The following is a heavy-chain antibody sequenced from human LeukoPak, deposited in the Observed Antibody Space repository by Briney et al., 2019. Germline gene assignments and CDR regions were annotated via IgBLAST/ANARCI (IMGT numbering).Heavy chain of an antibody. Sequence: GASVKVSCKASGYTFTGYYMHWVRQAPGQGLEWMGWINPNSGGTNYPQKFQGRVTLTRDTSITTAYMDLSRLRSDDTAVYYCVTAYYDRSVYYPDSFDIWGQGTMVTVSS. CDR1: GYTFTGYY. V-gene: IGHV1-2*02. J-gene: IGHJ3*02. CDR2: INPNSGGT. D-gene: IGHD3-22*01. CDR3: VTAYYDRSVYYPDSFDI.